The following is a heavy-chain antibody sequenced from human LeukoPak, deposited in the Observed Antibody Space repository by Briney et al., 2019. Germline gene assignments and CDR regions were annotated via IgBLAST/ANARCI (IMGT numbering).Heavy chain of an antibody. CDR2: IYTSGST. J-gene: IGHJ6*03. CDR3: ARGTYSSGWSADYYYYMDV. Sequence: PSETLFLTCTVSGGSISSYYWSWIRQPAGKGLEWIGRIYTSGSTNYNPSLKSRVTMSVDTSKNQFSLKLSSVTAADTAVYYCARGTYSSGWSADYYYYMDVWGKGTTVTVSS. V-gene: IGHV4-4*07. CDR1: GGSISSYY. D-gene: IGHD6-19*01.